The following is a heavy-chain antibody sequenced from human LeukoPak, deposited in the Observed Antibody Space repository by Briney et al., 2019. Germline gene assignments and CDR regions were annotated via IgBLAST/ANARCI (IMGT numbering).Heavy chain of an antibody. J-gene: IGHJ5*02. V-gene: IGHV4-39*07. CDR1: GGSITRNNYY. Sequence: SETLSLTCSVSGGSITRNNYYWGWLRQPPGEGLEWIGTIYSSGSTYYNPSLNSRVTISIDTPKNQFSLRLSSVTAADTAVYFCAKDHIGWFDRRGQGTLVTVSS. CDR3: AKDHIGWFDR. CDR2: IYSSGST. D-gene: IGHD5-12*01.